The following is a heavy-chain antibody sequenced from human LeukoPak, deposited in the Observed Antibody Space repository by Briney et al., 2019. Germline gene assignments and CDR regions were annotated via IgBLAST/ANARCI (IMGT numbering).Heavy chain of an antibody. J-gene: IGHJ4*02. Sequence: PSETLSLTCSVSGDSISSGSFYWSWIRQPAGRGLEWIGRIYPSGSTNYNPPLKSRVTISLDTSKNQFSLKLSSVTAADTAVYYCARDVLAAPGTFDYWGQGALVTVSS. CDR3: ARDVLAAPGTFDY. D-gene: IGHD6-13*01. CDR1: GDSISSGSFY. CDR2: IYPSGST. V-gene: IGHV4-61*02.